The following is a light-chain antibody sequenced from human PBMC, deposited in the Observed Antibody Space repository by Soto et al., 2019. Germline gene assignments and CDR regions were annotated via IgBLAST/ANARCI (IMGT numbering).Light chain of an antibody. Sequence: EIVLTQSPGTLSLSPGERATLSCRASQSVSDTYLAWYQQKPGQAPGLLIYGASIRATGIPGRFSGSGSGTDFTLTITRLEPEDFAVYCCQHIGSPLWLFGEGTKVEIK. V-gene: IGKV3-20*01. CDR1: QSVSDTY. CDR3: QHIGSPLWL. J-gene: IGKJ1*01. CDR2: GAS.